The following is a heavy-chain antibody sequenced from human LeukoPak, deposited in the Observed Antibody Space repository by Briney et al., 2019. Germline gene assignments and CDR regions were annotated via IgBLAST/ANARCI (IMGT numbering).Heavy chain of an antibody. CDR2: IFYYGST. J-gene: IGHJ4*02. CDR3: ARGRGDFIIFDY. CDR1: GASISSYY. D-gene: IGHD2-21*02. V-gene: IGHV4-59*01. Sequence: SETLSLTCTVSGASISSYYWSWIRQPPGKGLEWIGYIFYYGSTNYNPSLKSRVTISVDTSKNQFSLKLKSVTAADTAVYYRARGRGDFIIFDYWGQGTLVTVSS.